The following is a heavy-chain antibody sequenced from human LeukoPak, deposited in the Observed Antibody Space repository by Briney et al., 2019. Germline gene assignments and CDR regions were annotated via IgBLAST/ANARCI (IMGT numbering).Heavy chain of an antibody. J-gene: IGHJ4*02. CDR3: ASGEMATPNYGDLDY. CDR1: GGSFNSYP. V-gene: IGHV1-69*05. Sequence: SVKVSCKASGGSFNSYPISWVRQAPGQGLDWMRGFIPIFDSPHYAQKFQGRLTITTDESTSTAYTELSSLRSEDTAMYYCASGEMATPNYGDLDYWGQGTLVTVSS. D-gene: IGHD5-24*01. CDR2: FIPIFDSP.